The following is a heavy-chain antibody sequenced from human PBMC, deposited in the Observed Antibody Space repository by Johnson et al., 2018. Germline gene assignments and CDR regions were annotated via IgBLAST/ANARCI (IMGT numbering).Heavy chain of an antibody. CDR1: GFTFSSYS. Sequence: EVQLVESGGGLVKPGGSLRLSCAASGFTFSSYSMNWVRQAPGKGLEWVSSISSSSSYIYYADSVKGRFTISRDNAKNALYLQMKSLRAEDTDVDYCAREPGGVRGYYCYYYMDVWGKGTTVTVSS. D-gene: IGHD3-10*01. V-gene: IGHV3-21*01. CDR3: AREPGGVRGYYCYYYMDV. CDR2: ISSSSSYI. J-gene: IGHJ6*03.